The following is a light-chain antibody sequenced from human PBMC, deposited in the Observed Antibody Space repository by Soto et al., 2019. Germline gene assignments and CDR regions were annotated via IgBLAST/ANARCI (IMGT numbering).Light chain of an antibody. CDR2: EVS. CDR1: SSDVGGYDY. Sequence: QSVLTQPASVSGSPGQSITISCSGTSSDVGGYDYVSWYQQHPGKAPKLIIYEVSNRPSGVADRFSGSKSGNRAYLTISGLQAEDEADYYCSSYTSSSTLCVFGSGTQLTVL. V-gene: IGLV2-14*01. J-gene: IGLJ7*01. CDR3: SSYTSSSTLCV.